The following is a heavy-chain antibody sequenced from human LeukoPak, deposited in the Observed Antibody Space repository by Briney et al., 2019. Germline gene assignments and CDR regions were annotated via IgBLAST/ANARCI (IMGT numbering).Heavy chain of an antibody. CDR3: ARGRRRFLNWFDP. J-gene: IGHJ5*02. Sequence: PSETLSLTCAVYGGSFSGYYWSWIRQPPGKGLEWIGEINHSGSTNCNPSLKSRVTISVDTSKNQFSLKLSSVTAADTAAYYCARGRRRFLNWFDPWGQGTLVTVSS. CDR2: INHSGST. V-gene: IGHV4-34*01. D-gene: IGHD3-3*01. CDR1: GGSFSGYY.